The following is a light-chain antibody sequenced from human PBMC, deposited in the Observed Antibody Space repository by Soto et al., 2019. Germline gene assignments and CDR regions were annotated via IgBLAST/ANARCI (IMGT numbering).Light chain of an antibody. CDR3: QVRDVWPS. CDR1: QSVSTS. CDR2: DAS. Sequence: IVLTQSPVTLAVSPGESAVLSCRASQSVSTSLAWYQHKPGQAPRLFIYDASKRAPGIPARFTGSGSGAHFTLTISSLEHEDIAVYYCQVRDVWPSFGQGTKV. V-gene: IGKV3-11*01. J-gene: IGKJ1*01.